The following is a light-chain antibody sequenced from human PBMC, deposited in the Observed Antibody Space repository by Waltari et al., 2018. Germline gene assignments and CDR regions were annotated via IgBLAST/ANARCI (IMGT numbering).Light chain of an antibody. CDR1: GSNIGAGYD. V-gene: IGLV1-40*01. CDR2: GVN. Sequence: QSVLTQPPSVSGAPGQRVTISCSGSGSNIGAGYDVHWYRQLPGKAPTLLIYGVNTRPPGVSDRFSGSRFDTSASLAIAGLQADDEADYYCQSYDTILSVVFGGGTKLTVL. J-gene: IGLJ2*01. CDR3: QSYDTILSVV.